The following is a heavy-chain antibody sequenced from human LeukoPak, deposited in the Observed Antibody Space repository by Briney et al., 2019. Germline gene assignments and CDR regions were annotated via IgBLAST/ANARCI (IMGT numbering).Heavy chain of an antibody. CDR1: GFTFRTYT. CDR2: ISHDETHK. V-gene: IGHV3-30-3*02. CDR3: AKSPPLGATVRGVIIRPDY. D-gene: IGHD3-10*01. J-gene: IGHJ4*02. Sequence: GGSLRLSCAASGFTFRTYTMHWVRQAPGKGLEWVAVISHDETHKYYSDSVKGRFTISRDNSENRLFLLMNSLRAEDTAVYYCAKSPPLGATVRGVIIRPDYWGQGTLVTVSS.